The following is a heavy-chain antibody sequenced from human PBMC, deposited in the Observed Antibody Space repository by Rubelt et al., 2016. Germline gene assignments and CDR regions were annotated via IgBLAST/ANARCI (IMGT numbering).Heavy chain of an antibody. CDR2: ISAYNGNT. CDR1: GYTFPSYG. CDR3: ARYLGIEGDFDY. Sequence: QVQLVQSGAEVKKPGASVKVSCKASGYTFPSYGISWVRQAPGQGLEWMGWISAYNGNTNYEQKLKGRVTMTTDTSTSTAYMERRSLRSDETAVYYGARYLGIEGDFDYWGQGTLVTVSS. V-gene: IGHV1-18*01. D-gene: IGHD7-27*01. J-gene: IGHJ4*02.